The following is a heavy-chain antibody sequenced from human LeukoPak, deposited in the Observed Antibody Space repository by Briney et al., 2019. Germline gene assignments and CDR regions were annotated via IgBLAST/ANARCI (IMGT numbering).Heavy chain of an antibody. V-gene: IGHV4-38-2*02. CDR2: IYHSGST. CDR1: TYSISSGYY. Sequence: SETLSLTCTVSTYSISSGYYWGWIRQPPGKGLEWIGYIYHSGSTYYNPSLKSRVTISVDRSKNQFSLKLSSVTAADTAVYYCARDEWELLGGYDYWGQGTLVTVSS. D-gene: IGHD1-26*01. J-gene: IGHJ4*02. CDR3: ARDEWELLGGYDY.